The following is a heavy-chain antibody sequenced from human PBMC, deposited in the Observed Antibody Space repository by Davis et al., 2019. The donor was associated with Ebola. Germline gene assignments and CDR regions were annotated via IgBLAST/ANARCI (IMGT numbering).Heavy chain of an antibody. CDR3: APTIFGVPQP. CDR2: IDPGDSYT. J-gene: IGHJ5*02. D-gene: IGHD3-3*01. CDR1: GHSFANYW. Sequence: KISCQASGHSFANYWMSWVRQMPGKGLEWMGRIDPGDSYTDYSPSFQGHVSISADRSTNTAYLQWRSLRASGTGTYYCAPTIFGVPQPWGQGTLVTVSS. V-gene: IGHV5-10-1*01.